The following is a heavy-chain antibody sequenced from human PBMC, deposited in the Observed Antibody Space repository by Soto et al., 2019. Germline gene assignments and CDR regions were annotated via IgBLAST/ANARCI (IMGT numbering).Heavy chain of an antibody. J-gene: IGHJ5*02. D-gene: IGHD1-26*01. Sequence: GGSLRLSCAASGFMFGSHTMTWVRQSPGKGLEWVASISSVSSYIYYADSVKGRFTISRDNAKDSLYLQMDSLRAEDTAVYFCAREVVGPTTNWFDPWGQGTLVTVSS. CDR2: ISSVSSYI. CDR1: GFMFGSHT. V-gene: IGHV3-21*06. CDR3: AREVVGPTTNWFDP.